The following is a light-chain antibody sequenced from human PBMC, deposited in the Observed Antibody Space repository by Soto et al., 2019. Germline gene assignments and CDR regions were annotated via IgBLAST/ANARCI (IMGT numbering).Light chain of an antibody. CDR1: QDISEY. Sequence: DIQMTQSQSFLSVSIGDRVTINCQASQDISEYLTWYQQKPGKAPKLLIYAASNLETGVPSGFSGSVSGTEFTFTLSSLQPEHIATYYCQQYDNLPLTFGSGTKVEIK. J-gene: IGKJ4*01. CDR3: QQYDNLPLT. V-gene: IGKV1-33*01. CDR2: AAS.